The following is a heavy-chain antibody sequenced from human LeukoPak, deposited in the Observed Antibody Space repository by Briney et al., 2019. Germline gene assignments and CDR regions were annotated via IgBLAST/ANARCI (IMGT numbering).Heavy chain of an antibody. CDR1: VFTFSSDA. Sequence: GGSLRLSCAASVFTFSSDAMSWVRQAPGNGLEGGSAISGSGGIRYYADSVKGRFTIYRDNSKNTLYLQMNSSRAEDTAVYYCAKEGYSSSWYVRWFDPWGQGTLVTVSS. J-gene: IGHJ5*02. CDR3: AKEGYSSSWYVRWFDP. V-gene: IGHV3-23*01. CDR2: ISGSGGIR. D-gene: IGHD6-13*01.